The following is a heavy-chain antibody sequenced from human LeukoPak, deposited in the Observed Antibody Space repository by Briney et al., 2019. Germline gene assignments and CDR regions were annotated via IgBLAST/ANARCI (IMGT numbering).Heavy chain of an antibody. V-gene: IGHV4-31*03. CDR3: ARVIKYQLLYSDYYYYYMDV. CDR2: IYYSGST. CDR1: GGSISSGGYY. J-gene: IGHJ6*03. D-gene: IGHD2-2*02. Sequence: SQTLSLTCTVSGGSISSGGYYWSWIRQQPGKGLEWIGYIYYSGSTYYNPSLKSRVTISVDTSKNQFSLKLSSVTAADTAVYYCARVIKYQLLYSDYYYYYMDVWGKGTTVTVSS.